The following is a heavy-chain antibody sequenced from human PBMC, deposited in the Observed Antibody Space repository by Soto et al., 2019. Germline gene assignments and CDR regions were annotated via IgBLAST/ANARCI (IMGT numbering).Heavy chain of an antibody. CDR3: ARDGYGSGSYAFDI. D-gene: IGHD3-10*01. Sequence: PGGSLRLSCAASGFTFSSYWMSWVRQAPGKGLEWVANIKQDGSEKWYVDSVKGRFTMSRDNAKNSLYLQMNSLRAEDTAVYYCARDGYGSGSYAFDIWGQGTMVTVSS. V-gene: IGHV3-7*05. CDR2: IKQDGSEK. CDR1: GFTFSSYW. J-gene: IGHJ3*02.